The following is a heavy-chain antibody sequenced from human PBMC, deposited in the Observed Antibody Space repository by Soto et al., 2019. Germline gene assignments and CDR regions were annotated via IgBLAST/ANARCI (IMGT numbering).Heavy chain of an antibody. J-gene: IGHJ4*02. CDR1: GFTFSMYG. Sequence: QVQLVESGGGVVQPGSSLRLSCEASGFTFSMYGMHWVRQAPGKGLEWVGVIYSDGSHQYYGDSVKGRFTISRDNSNKMVYLQMTGLRHDDSALYYCARDRRVIPDADMDYWGQGVLVTVSS. CDR3: ARDRRVIPDADMDY. CDR2: IYSDGSHQ. D-gene: IGHD2-21*01. V-gene: IGHV3-30*03.